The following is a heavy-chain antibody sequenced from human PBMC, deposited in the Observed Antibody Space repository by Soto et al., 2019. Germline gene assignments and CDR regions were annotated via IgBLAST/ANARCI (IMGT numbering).Heavy chain of an antibody. CDR1: GFTISTYA. D-gene: IGHD3-10*01. CDR3: AREVFGTYFPSVAYFDL. V-gene: IGHV3-30*03. CDR2: ISHDGSND. Sequence: QVQLVESGGGVVQPGRSLRLSCAASGFTISTYAIHWVRQAPVKGLEWVAVISHDGSNDFYADSVKGRFTISGDNSGNMLFLQMNGLRWDVTAVYYGAREVFGTYFPSVAYFDLWGHGTLVPVSP. J-gene: IGHJ2*01.